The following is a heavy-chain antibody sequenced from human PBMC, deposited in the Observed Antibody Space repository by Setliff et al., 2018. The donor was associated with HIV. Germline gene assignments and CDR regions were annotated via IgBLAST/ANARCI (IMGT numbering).Heavy chain of an antibody. D-gene: IGHD1-26*01. V-gene: IGHV1-69*13. Sequence: EASVKVSCKASGDNFNSHSISWVRQAPGQGLEWMGGIIPIFGTPNYAQKFKGRLTVTADESTSTVYMERSSLRGEDTAVYYCAKDLFEGWELPNYMDVWGKGTTVTVSS. CDR1: GDNFNSHS. J-gene: IGHJ6*03. CDR3: AKDLFEGWELPNYMDV. CDR2: IIPIFGTP.